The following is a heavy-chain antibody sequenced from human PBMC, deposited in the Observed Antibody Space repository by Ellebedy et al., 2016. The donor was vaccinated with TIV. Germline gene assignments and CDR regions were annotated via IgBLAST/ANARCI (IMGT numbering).Heavy chain of an antibody. D-gene: IGHD3-16*01. CDR2: IWYDGSNK. J-gene: IGHJ4*02. CDR3: ARHAVGEGATLEY. CDR1: GFTFSSYG. Sequence: PGGSLRLSCAASGFTFSSYGMHWVRQAPGKGLEWVAVIWYDGSNKYYADSVKGRVTISRDNSKNTLYLQMNSLRAEDTAVYYCARHAVGEGATLEYWGQGTLVTDSS. V-gene: IGHV3-33*01.